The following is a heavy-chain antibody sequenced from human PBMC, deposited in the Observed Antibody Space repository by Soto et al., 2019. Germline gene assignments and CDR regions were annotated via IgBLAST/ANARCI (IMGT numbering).Heavy chain of an antibody. CDR1: GTSISSYY. D-gene: IGHD2-8*01. CDR3: ARYNSYAIDY. J-gene: IGHJ4*02. V-gene: IGHV4-59*01. Sequence: SETLSLTCTVSGTSISSYYWSWIRQPPGKGLEWIANIHYSGTTDYNPSLASRVTLSVDASKNQFSLKMTSVTAADRAMYFCARYNSYAIDYWGRGTLVTVSS. CDR2: IHYSGTT.